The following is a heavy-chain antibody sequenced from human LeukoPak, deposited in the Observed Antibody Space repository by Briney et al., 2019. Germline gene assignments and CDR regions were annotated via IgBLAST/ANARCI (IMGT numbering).Heavy chain of an antibody. D-gene: IGHD1-1*01. V-gene: IGHV1-18*01. CDR3: ARDNDHGTFQAENY. CDR1: GYSFSNFG. J-gene: IGHJ4*02. CDR2: IIAVTGIT. Sequence: ASVKVSCKASGYSFSNFGISWVRQAPGQGLEWVAWIIAVTGITNYAQKFQGRVTVTTDTSTSTAYMELRGLRSDDTAVYYCARDNDHGTFQAENYWGPGILVTVSS.